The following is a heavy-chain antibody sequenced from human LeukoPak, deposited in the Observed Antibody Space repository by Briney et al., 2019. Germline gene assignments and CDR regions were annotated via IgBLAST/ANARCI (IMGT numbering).Heavy chain of an antibody. J-gene: IGHJ4*02. CDR2: ISPYNGNT. V-gene: IGHV1-18*01. D-gene: IGHD5-24*01. Sequence: ASVKVSCKASGYTFTSYGISWVRQAPGQGLEWMGWISPYNGNTNYAQKLQGRVTMTTDTSMTTAYMELRSLRSDDTAVYYCAREMATIVNQFDYWGQGTLVTVPS. CDR1: GYTFTSYG. CDR3: AREMATIVNQFDY.